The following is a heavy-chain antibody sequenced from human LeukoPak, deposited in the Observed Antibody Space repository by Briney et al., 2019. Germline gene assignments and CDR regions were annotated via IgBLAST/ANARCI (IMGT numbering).Heavy chain of an antibody. CDR1: GFTLSTYW. V-gene: IGHV3-74*01. Sequence: GGSLRLSCAASGFTLSTYWMHWVRQAPGKGLVWVSRIGSDGSSTRYADSVKGRFTISRDNAKKSLYLQMNSLRAEDTAVYYCARHLSGITGYTYGRGIDYWGQGTLVTVSS. D-gene: IGHD5-18*01. CDR2: IGSDGSST. J-gene: IGHJ4*02. CDR3: ARHLSGITGYTYGRGIDY.